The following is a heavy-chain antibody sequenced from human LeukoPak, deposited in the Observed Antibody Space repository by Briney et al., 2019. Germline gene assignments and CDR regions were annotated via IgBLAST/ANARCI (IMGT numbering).Heavy chain of an antibody. CDR2: INPNSGGT. D-gene: IGHD6-19*01. CDR3: ARDPVAVASVGSDY. V-gene: IGHV1-2*02. J-gene: IGHJ4*02. CDR1: GYTFTGYY. Sequence: ASVKVSCKASGYTFTGYYIHWVRQAPGQGLEWMGLINPNSGGTNYAQRFQGRVTMTRDTSINTAYMELSRLTSDDTALYYRARDPVAVASVGSDYWGQGTLVTISS.